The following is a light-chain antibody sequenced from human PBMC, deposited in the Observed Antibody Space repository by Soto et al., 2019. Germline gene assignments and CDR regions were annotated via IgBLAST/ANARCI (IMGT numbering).Light chain of an antibody. CDR3: QHYGANSRWT. CDR1: QSISHW. V-gene: IGKV1-5*03. Sequence: DIQVTQSPSPLSASVGDRVTITCRASQSISHWLAWYQQKPGKAPKVLIYKASSLESGVPSRFSGSGSGTEFTLTISSLQTEDFATYYCQHYGANSRWTFGQGTKVEIK. J-gene: IGKJ1*01. CDR2: KAS.